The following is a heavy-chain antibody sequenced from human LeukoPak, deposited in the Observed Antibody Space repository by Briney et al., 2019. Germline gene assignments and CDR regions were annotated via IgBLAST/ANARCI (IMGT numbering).Heavy chain of an antibody. CDR3: ARAPLGVVPAAHVD. V-gene: IGHV1-18*01. J-gene: IGHJ4*02. CDR1: GYTFTSYG. Sequence: ASVKVSCKASGYTFTSYGISWVRQAPGQGLERMGWISAYNGNTNYAQKLQGRVTMTTDTSTSTAYMELRSLRSDDTAVYYCARAPLGVVPAAHVDWGQGTLVTVSS. CDR2: ISAYNGNT. D-gene: IGHD2-2*01.